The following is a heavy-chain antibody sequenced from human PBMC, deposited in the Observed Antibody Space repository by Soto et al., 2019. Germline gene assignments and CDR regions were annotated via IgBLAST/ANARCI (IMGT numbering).Heavy chain of an antibody. D-gene: IGHD5-12*01. CDR1: GYTFTSYG. V-gene: IGHV1-18*01. CDR3: ARDFPSHGYSGYDKPYYYYGMDV. Sequence: QVQLVQSGAEVKKPGASVKVSCKASGYTFTSYGISWVRQAPGQGLEWMGWISAYNGNTNYAQKLQGRVTMTTDTSTSTAYMELRSLRSDDTAVYYCARDFPSHGYSGYDKPYYYYGMDVWGQGTTVTVSS. CDR2: ISAYNGNT. J-gene: IGHJ6*02.